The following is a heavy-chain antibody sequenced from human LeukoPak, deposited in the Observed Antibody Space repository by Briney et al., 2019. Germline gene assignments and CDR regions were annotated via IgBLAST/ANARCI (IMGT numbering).Heavy chain of an antibody. D-gene: IGHD3-9*01. CDR1: GGSISSYY. Sequence: PSETLSLTCTVSGGSISSYYWSWIRQPPGKGLEWIGYIYYSGSTNYNPSLKSRVTISVDTSKNQFSLKLSSVTAADTAVYYCARGKLYFAPPMGFDHWGQGTRVTVSS. V-gene: IGHV4-59*01. J-gene: IGHJ4*02. CDR2: IYYSGST. CDR3: ARGKLYFAPPMGFDH.